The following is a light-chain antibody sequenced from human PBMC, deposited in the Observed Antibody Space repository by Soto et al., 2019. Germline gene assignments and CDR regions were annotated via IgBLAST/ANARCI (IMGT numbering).Light chain of an antibody. J-gene: IGKJ4*01. V-gene: IGKV3-11*01. Sequence: EIVLTQSPVTLSLSPGERATLSCRASQTVSSSLAWFQQKPGQAPRLLIYDVSRRATAIPARFSGSGSGTDFTLTISSLEPEDFAVYYCQQRTSWPTFGGGTKVDIK. CDR1: QTVSSS. CDR3: QQRTSWPT. CDR2: DVS.